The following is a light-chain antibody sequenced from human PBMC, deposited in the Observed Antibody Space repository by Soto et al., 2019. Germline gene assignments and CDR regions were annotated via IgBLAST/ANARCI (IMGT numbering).Light chain of an antibody. CDR2: RDN. V-gene: IGLV1-47*01. CDR3: ATWDDSLNGYV. J-gene: IGLJ1*01. Sequence: QSVLTQPPSASGTPGQRVSISCSGSRSNIGKNYVYWLQQLPGTAPKLLIYRDNQRPSGVPDRFSGSRSGTSASLAISGLRSEDEADYFCATWDDSLNGYVFVTGTKLTVL. CDR1: RSNIGKNY.